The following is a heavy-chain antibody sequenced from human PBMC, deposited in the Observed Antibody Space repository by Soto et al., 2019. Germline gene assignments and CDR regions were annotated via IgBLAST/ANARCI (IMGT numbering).Heavy chain of an antibody. CDR1: GYIFTSYG. D-gene: IGHD4-17*01. V-gene: IGHV1-18*01. CDR2: ISAHNGNT. Sequence: QAHLLQSGPEVKKPGASVKVSCKGSGYIFTSYGIAWVRQASGQGLEWMGWISAHNGNTEYAQKFQARVTVTRDTSTNTAYLELRSLRSDDPALYDCARGRYGDYWGQGALVTVSS. J-gene: IGHJ4*02. CDR3: ARGRYGDY.